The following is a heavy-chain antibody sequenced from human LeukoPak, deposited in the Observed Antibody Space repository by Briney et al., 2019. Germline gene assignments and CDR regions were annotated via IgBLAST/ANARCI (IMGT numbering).Heavy chain of an antibody. V-gene: IGHV3-23*01. D-gene: IGHD5-24*01. J-gene: IGHJ5*02. Sequence: PGGSLRLSCTVSGFTVSSNSMSWVRQAPGKGLEWVSAISGSGGSTHYADSVKGRFTISRDNSKNTLYLQMNSLRAEDTAVYYCAKEAEMATIYDWFDPWGQGTLVTVSS. CDR1: GFTVSSNS. CDR3: AKEAEMATIYDWFDP. CDR2: ISGSGGST.